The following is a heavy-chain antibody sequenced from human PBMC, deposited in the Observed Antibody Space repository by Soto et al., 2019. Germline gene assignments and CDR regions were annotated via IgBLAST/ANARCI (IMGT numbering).Heavy chain of an antibody. J-gene: IGHJ6*03. CDR3: ASGVDCSSTSCYPDNHYYYYYYMDV. CDR1: GFTFSDYY. V-gene: IGHV3-11*01. CDR2: ISSSGSTI. D-gene: IGHD2-2*01. Sequence: PGGSHRLSCAASGFTFSDYYMSWIRQAPGKGLEWVSYISSSGSTIYYADSVKGRFTISRDNAKNSLYLQMNSLRAEDTAVYYCASGVDCSSTSCYPDNHYYYYYYMDVWGKGTTVTVSS.